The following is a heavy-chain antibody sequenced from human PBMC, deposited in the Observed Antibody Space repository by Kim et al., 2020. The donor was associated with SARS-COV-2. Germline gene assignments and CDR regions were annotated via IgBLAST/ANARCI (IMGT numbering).Heavy chain of an antibody. V-gene: IGHV1-2*02. J-gene: IGHJ6*02. CDR3: ARDMIFGVVIPYYYYYGMDV. Sequence: ASVKVSCKASGYTFTGYYMHWVRQAPGQGLEWMGWINPNSGGTNYAQKFQGRVTMTRDTSISTAYMELSRLRSDDTAVYYCARDMIFGVVIPYYYYYGMDVWGQGTTVTVSS. CDR2: INPNSGGT. D-gene: IGHD3-3*01. CDR1: GYTFTGYY.